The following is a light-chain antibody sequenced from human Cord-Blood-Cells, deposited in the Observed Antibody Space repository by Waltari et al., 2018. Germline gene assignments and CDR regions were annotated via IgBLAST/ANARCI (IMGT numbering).Light chain of an antibody. V-gene: IGKV4-1*01. J-gene: IGKJ5*01. CDR2: LTS. Sequence: DIVMTQSPDSLAVSLGERATIKCKSSQSVLYSSNNKNYLAWYQQKPGQPPKLLIYLTSTRESGVPDRFSGSGSGTDFTLTISSLQAEDVAVYYCQQYYSTPITFGQGTRLEIK. CDR1: QSVLYSSNNKNY. CDR3: QQYYSTPIT.